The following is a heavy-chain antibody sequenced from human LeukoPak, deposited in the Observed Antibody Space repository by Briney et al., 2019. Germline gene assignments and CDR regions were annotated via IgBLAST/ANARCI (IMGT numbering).Heavy chain of an antibody. CDR3: ARDLGYCTNGVCHTRFDY. CDR2: IKQDETEK. V-gene: IGHV3-7*03. D-gene: IGHD2-8*01. Sequence: PGGSLRLSCTASGFTFSNFWMGWVRQAPGKGLEWVANIKQDETEKFYLGSVKGRFTISRDNAKNSLYLQMNSLRVEDTALYYCARDLGYCTNGVCHTRFDYWGQGTLVAVSS. CDR1: GFTFSNFW. J-gene: IGHJ4*02.